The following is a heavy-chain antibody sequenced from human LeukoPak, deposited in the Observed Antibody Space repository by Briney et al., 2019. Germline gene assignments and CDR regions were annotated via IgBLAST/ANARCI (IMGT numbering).Heavy chain of an antibody. D-gene: IGHD4-17*01. CDR1: GGTFSSYA. V-gene: IGHV1-69*05. CDR2: IIPIFGTA. CDR3: ATHENTVTTLVGAFDN. Sequence: SVKVSCKASGGTFSSYAISWVRQAPGQGLEWMGGIIPIFGTANYAQKLQGRVTITTDESTSTAYMEMSSLRSEDTAVYYCATHENTVTTLVGAFDNWGQGTMVTVSS. J-gene: IGHJ3*02.